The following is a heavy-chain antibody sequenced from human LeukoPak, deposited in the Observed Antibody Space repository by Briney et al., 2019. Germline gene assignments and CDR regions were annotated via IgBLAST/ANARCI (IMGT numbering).Heavy chain of an antibody. D-gene: IGHD3-3*01. CDR1: GYSFTDYY. CDR3: ARADFIDAGPYLIGP. J-gene: IGHJ5*02. Sequence: ASVRVSCKTSGYSFTDYYIHWVRQAPGQGLGWMGWINTKSGRTSSARKLQGRVTMTRDPSITTVYMDMAWLASDDTAIYFCARADFIDAGPYLIGPWGQGTLVTVSS. CDR2: INTKSGRT. V-gene: IGHV1-2*02.